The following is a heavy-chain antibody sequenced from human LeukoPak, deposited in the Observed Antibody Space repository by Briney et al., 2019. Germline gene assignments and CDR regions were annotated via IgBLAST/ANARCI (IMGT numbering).Heavy chain of an antibody. V-gene: IGHV4-4*07. Sequence: SETLSLTCTVSGGSISSHYWSWIRQPAGKGLEWIGRIYTSGSTNYNPSHKSRVTMSVDTSKNQFSLRLSSVTAADTAVYYCAREGGTYELRMDVWGQGTTVTVSS. J-gene: IGHJ6*02. CDR3: AREGGTYELRMDV. CDR2: IYTSGST. D-gene: IGHD1-26*01. CDR1: GGSISSHY.